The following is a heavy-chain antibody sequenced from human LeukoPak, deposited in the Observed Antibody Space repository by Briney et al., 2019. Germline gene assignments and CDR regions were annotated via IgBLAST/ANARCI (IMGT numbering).Heavy chain of an antibody. CDR2: IYCSGNT. Sequence: SQTLSLTCTVSGGSISSGDYYWTWIRQPPGKGLEWIGYIYCSGNTHYNPSLKSRVSISVDTAKNQFSLNLSSVTAADTAVYYCARDLDVWGQGTTVTVSS. V-gene: IGHV4-30-4*01. CDR3: ARDLDV. CDR1: GGSISSGDYY. J-gene: IGHJ6*02.